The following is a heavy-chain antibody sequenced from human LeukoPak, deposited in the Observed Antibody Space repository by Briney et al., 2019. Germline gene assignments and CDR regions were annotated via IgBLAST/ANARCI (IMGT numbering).Heavy chain of an antibody. CDR3: ARRTGNYYGSGSYYYYFDY. CDR1: GYSFTSYW. J-gene: IGHJ4*02. V-gene: IGHV5-51*01. CDR2: IYPGDSDT. Sequence: GESLKISCKGSGYSFTSYWIAWVRQMPGKGLEWMGIIYPGDSDTRYSPSFQGQVTISADKSISTAYLQWGSLKASDTAMYYCARRTGNYYGSGSYYYYFDYWGQGTLVTVSS. D-gene: IGHD3-10*01.